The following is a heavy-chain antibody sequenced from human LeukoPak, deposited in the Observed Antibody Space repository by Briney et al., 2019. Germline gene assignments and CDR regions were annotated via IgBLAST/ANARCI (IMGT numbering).Heavy chain of an antibody. V-gene: IGHV4-31*03. CDR1: GGSITSGGYY. CDR2: ISFSGST. Sequence: SQTLSLACTVSGGSITSGGYYWSWIRQHPGKGLEWIGYISFSGSTYYNPSLKSRITISVDTSRNQFSLNLSSVTAADTAVYSCARVMATIKAFDIWGHGTMVTVSS. CDR3: ARVMATIKAFDI. D-gene: IGHD5-24*01. J-gene: IGHJ3*02.